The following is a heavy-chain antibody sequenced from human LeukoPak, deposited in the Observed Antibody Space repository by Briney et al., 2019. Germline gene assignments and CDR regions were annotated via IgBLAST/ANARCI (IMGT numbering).Heavy chain of an antibody. CDR3: ARDWEVSTIFGVVTSFDY. Sequence: SETLSLTCTVSGYSISSGYYWGWIRQPPGKGLEWIGSIYHSGSTYYNPSLKSRVTISVDTSKNQFSLKLSSVTAADTAVYYCARDWEVSTIFGVVTSFDYWGQGTLVTVSS. CDR1: GYSISSGYY. J-gene: IGHJ4*02. D-gene: IGHD3-3*01. V-gene: IGHV4-38-2*02. CDR2: IYHSGST.